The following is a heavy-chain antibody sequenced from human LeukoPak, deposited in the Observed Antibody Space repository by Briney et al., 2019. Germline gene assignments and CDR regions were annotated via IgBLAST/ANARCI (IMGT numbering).Heavy chain of an antibody. CDR2: ISGSGSTM. V-gene: IGHV3-48*03. J-gene: IGHJ4*02. CDR3: ARSYRSTNGVGIDC. Sequence: PGGSLRLSCSASGFTFSNYEMNWVRQAPGKGLEWVSYISGSGSTMSYADSLKGRFTISRDNAKNSLYLQMHSLRVEDTALYYCARSYRSTNGVGIDCWGQGTLVTVSS. CDR1: GFTFSNYE. D-gene: IGHD3-16*02.